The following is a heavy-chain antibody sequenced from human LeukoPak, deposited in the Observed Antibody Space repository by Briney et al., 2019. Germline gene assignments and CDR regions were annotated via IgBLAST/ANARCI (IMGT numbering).Heavy chain of an antibody. J-gene: IGHJ4*02. V-gene: IGHV4-39*01. CDR3: ASWPLVDMTTSGLDY. Sequence: SETLSLTCTVSGGSISSSSHYRGWIRQPPGKGLEWIGTIYYSGSAYYNPSLNSRVTISVDTSKNQFSLKLSSVTAADTAVYYCASWPLVDMTTSGLDYWGQGTPVTVSS. CDR2: IYYSGSA. D-gene: IGHD5-24*01. CDR1: GGSISSSSHY.